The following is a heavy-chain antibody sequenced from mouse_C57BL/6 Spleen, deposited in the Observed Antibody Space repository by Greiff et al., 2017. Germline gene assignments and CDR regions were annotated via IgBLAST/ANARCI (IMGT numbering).Heavy chain of an antibody. Sequence: EVQLLQSGAELVRPGASVKLSCTASGFNFNSYSMHWVKQRPGQGLEWIGRIHPTGGSTEYAPKFQGKATMTVDTSSNTAYLQLSSLTSEDTAVYYCTRVAAEVGTDYWGQGTTLTVSS. J-gene: IGHJ2*01. CDR2: IHPTGGST. CDR1: GFNFNSYS. CDR3: TRVAAEVGTDY. D-gene: IGHD3-1*01. V-gene: IGHV14-1*01.